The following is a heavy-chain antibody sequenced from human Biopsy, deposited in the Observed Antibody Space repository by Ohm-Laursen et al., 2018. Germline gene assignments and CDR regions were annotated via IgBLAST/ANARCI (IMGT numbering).Heavy chain of an antibody. Sequence: SLRLSCTAAGFKFYDYAMHWVRQTPGKGLEWVSGMSRNNGFIGYADSVRGRFTISRDNGQNSLYLQMNNLITKDTAVYYCARDISPSTFPENTLDIWGQGTMVTVSS. CDR3: ARDISPSTFPENTLDI. CDR2: MSRNNGFI. D-gene: IGHD2/OR15-2a*01. J-gene: IGHJ3*02. V-gene: IGHV3-9*01. CDR1: GFKFYDYA.